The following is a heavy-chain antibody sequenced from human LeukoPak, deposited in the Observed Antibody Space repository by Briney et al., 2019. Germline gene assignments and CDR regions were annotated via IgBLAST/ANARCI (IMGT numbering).Heavy chain of an antibody. D-gene: IGHD2-15*01. CDR2: INSDGSIT. J-gene: IGHJ4*02. CDR3: ARGGYCSGGSCYRGFDS. CDR1: GFTFSNYW. V-gene: IGHV3-74*03. Sequence: GGALRLSCAASGFTFSNYWMQWVRQAPGRGLVWVSRINSDGSITTYADSVKGRFTVSRDNAKNTLFLQMNRLRDEDTAVYYCARGGYCSGGSCYRGFDSWGQGTLVTVSS.